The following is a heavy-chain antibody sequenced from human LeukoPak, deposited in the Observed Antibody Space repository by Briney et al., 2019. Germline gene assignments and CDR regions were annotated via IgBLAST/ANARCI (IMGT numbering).Heavy chain of an antibody. CDR3: ARGGEYGVDY. Sequence: GASVKVSCKASGYTFSNYDITWVRQAPGQGLEWMGWISAYNGDTNYAQKLQGRVTMTTDTSTGTAYMELRSLRSDDTAVYYCARGGEYGVDYWGQGTLVTVSS. D-gene: IGHD2/OR15-2a*01. V-gene: IGHV1-18*01. CDR2: ISAYNGDT. CDR1: GYTFSNYD. J-gene: IGHJ4*02.